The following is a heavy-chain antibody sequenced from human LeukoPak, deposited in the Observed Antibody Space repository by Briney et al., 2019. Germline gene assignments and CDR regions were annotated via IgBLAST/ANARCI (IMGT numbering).Heavy chain of an antibody. D-gene: IGHD1-26*01. J-gene: IGHJ4*02. CDR2: ISRSGSHI. Sequence: GGSLRLSCAASGFTFNDYSMNWVRQAPGKGLEWVSCISRSGSHIYYTDSVKGRFTISRDNSKNTLYLQMNSLRAEDTAVYYCAKEAKVGAIDYWGQGTLVTVSS. CDR1: GFTFNDYS. V-gene: IGHV3-21*01. CDR3: AKEAKVGAIDY.